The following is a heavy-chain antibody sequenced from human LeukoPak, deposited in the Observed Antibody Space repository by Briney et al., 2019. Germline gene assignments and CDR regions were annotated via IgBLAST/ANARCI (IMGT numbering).Heavy chain of an antibody. V-gene: IGHV4-59*12. J-gene: IGHJ6*03. CDR1: GDSISNYY. Sequence: SETLSLTCTVSGDSISNYYWSWIRQPPGKGLEWIGSIYYSGSTYYNPSLKSRVTISVDTSKNQFSLKLSSVTAADTAVYYCARDWCSSTSCYYYYMDVWGKGTTVTVSS. D-gene: IGHD2-2*01. CDR3: ARDWCSSTSCYYYYMDV. CDR2: IYYSGST.